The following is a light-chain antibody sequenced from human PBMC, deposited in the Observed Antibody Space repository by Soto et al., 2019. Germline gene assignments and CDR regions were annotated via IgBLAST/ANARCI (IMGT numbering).Light chain of an antibody. J-gene: IGLJ1*01. Sequence: ELTQPPSVSAAPGQRVTISCSGSSSNIGGNSVSWYQQLPGTAPKLLIYDDDKRPSGIPDRFSGSKSGTSATLGITGFQTGDEADYYCGSWDSSLSAYVFGTGTKLTVL. V-gene: IGLV1-51*01. CDR2: DDD. CDR1: SSNIGGNS. CDR3: GSWDSSLSAYV.